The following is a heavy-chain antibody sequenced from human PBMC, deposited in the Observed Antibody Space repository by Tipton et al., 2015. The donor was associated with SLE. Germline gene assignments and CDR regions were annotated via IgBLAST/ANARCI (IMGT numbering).Heavy chain of an antibody. J-gene: IGHJ4*02. CDR1: GFTFSNYW. V-gene: IGHV3-7*01. CDR2: INQDGSEK. CDR3: ATSYFDFWSGWDY. D-gene: IGHD3-3*01. Sequence: GSLRLSCTVSGFTFSNYWMSWVRQAPGKGLEWVANINQDGSEKYYVDSVKGRFTISRDKAKNSLYLQMNSLRAEDTAVYFCATSYFDFWSGWDYGGQGALVPVSS.